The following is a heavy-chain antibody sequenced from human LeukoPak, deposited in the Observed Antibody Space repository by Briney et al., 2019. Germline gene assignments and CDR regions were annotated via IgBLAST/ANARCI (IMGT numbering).Heavy chain of an antibody. J-gene: IGHJ4*02. D-gene: IGHD2-2*02. Sequence: GGSLRLSCAASGYTFTGYYMHWVRQAPGQGLEWMGRITPNSGGTNYAQKFQGRVTMTRDTSISTAYMELSRLRSDDTAVYYCARDPKLGYCSSTSCYTSDYWGQGTLVTVSS. CDR2: ITPNSGGT. V-gene: IGHV1-2*06. CDR3: ARDPKLGYCSSTSCYTSDY. CDR1: GYTFTGYY.